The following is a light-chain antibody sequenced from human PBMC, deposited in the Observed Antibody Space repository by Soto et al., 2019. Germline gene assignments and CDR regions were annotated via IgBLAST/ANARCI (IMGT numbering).Light chain of an antibody. Sequence: QSVLTQPAPGSGSPGQSIAISCTGTSSDVGGYSYVSWYQQQPGKAPKLVISDVSNRPSGVSDRFSGSKSGNTASLTISGLQTEDEADYYCASYTTSSTYVFGTGTKVTVL. CDR1: SSDVGGYSY. J-gene: IGLJ1*01. V-gene: IGLV2-14*01. CDR3: ASYTTSSTYV. CDR2: DVS.